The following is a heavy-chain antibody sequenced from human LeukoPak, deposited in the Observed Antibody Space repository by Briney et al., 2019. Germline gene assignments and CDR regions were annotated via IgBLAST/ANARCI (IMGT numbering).Heavy chain of an antibody. Sequence: ASVKVSCKASGYTFTSYGISWVRQAPGQGLEWMGWISAYNGNTNYAQKLQGRVTMTTDTSTSTAYMELRSLRSDDTAVYYCARQFGIGYSRSSGGDYWGQGTLVTVSS. CDR2: ISAYNGNT. V-gene: IGHV1-18*01. CDR3: ARQFGIGYSRSSGGDY. J-gene: IGHJ4*02. D-gene: IGHD6-6*01. CDR1: GYTFTSYG.